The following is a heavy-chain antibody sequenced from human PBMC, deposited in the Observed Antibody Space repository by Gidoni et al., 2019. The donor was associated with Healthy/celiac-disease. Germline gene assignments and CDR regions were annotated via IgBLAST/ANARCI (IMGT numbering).Heavy chain of an antibody. V-gene: IGHV4-59*01. D-gene: IGHD3-9*01. CDR3: ARGVRSYDILTGYYGIGYFDY. CDR1: GGSISSYY. Sequence: QVQLQESGPGLVKPSETLSLTCTVSGGSISSYYWSWIRQPPGKGLEWIGYIYDSGSTNYNPSLKSRVTISVDTSKNQFSLKLSSVTAADTAVYYCARGVRSYDILTGYYGIGYFDYWGQGTLVTVSS. J-gene: IGHJ4*02. CDR2: IYDSGST.